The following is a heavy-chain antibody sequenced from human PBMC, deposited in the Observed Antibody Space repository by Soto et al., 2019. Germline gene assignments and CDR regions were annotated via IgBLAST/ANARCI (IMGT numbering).Heavy chain of an antibody. D-gene: IGHD1-26*01. V-gene: IGHV1-3*01. CDR3: AKEGGLSGSYYISSSYYFDY. CDR1: GYTFSNFA. J-gene: IGHJ4*02. Sequence: ASVKVSCKASGYTFSNFAMHWVRQAPGQRLERMGWINAGNWNTKYSQKFQGRVTITRDTSASTAYMELNSLRAEDTSVYYCAKEGGLSGSYYISSSYYFDYWGQGTLVTVSS. CDR2: INAGNWNT.